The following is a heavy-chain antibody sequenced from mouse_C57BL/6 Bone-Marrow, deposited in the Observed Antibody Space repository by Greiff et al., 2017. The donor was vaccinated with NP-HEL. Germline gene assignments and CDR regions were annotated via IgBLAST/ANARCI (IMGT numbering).Heavy chain of an antibody. V-gene: IGHV14-4*01. Sequence: EVKLMESGAELVRPGASVKLSCAASGFNIKDDYMHWVKQRPEQGLEWIGWIDPENGDTAYASKFQGKATITADTSSNTAYLQLSSLTSEDTAVYYCTTSITTAWGQGTTLTVSS. CDR1: GFNIKDDY. D-gene: IGHD1-1*01. CDR2: IDPENGDT. CDR3: TTSITTA. J-gene: IGHJ2*01.